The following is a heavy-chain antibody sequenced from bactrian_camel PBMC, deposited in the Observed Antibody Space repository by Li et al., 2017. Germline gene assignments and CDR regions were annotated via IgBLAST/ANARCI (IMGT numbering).Heavy chain of an antibody. CDR1: GFTFSSYY. Sequence: HVQLVESGGGLVQPGGSLRLSCAASGFTFSSYYMSWVRQAPGKGLEWVSAISSDGSKTYYADSVKGRFTISRDNAKNTLDLQMNSLILEDTAMYYCAATPGPTSCAATRSHHTYWGQGTKVTVS. CDR2: ISSDGSKT. CDR3: AATPGPTSCAATRSHHTY. D-gene: IGHD2*01. V-gene: IGHV3-2*01. J-gene: IGHJ4*01.